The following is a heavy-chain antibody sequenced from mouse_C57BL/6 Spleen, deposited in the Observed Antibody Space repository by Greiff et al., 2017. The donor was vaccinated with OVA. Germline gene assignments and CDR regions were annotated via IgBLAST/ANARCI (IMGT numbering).Heavy chain of an antibody. V-gene: IGHV5-4*01. CDR1: GFTFSSYA. CDR2: ISDGGSYT. D-gene: IGHD2-3*01. Sequence: VQLKESGGGLVKPGGSLKLSCAASGFTFSSYAMSWVRQTPEKRLEWVATISDGGSYTYYPDNVKGRFTISRDNAKNNLYLQMSHLKSEDTAMYYCARDGDGFKYYFDYWGQGTTLTVSS. CDR3: ARDGDGFKYYFDY. J-gene: IGHJ2*01.